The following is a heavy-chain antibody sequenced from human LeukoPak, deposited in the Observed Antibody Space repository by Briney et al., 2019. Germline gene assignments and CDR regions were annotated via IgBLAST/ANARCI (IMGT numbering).Heavy chain of an antibody. J-gene: IGHJ4*02. D-gene: IGHD2-2*01. V-gene: IGHV3-7*02. CDR3: VVHCFDDSCPHY. CDR1: GFTFSGSA. Sequence: GGSLRLSCAASGFTFSGSAMHWVRQASGKGLEWVANINQDGGEKDYVDSVKGRFAISRDNSKNSLYLQMNSLRAEDTAVFYCVVHCFDDSCPHYWGLGTMVTVSS. CDR2: INQDGGEK.